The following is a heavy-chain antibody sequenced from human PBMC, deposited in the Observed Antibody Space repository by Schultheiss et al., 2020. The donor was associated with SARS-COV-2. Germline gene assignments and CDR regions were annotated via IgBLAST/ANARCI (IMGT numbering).Heavy chain of an antibody. D-gene: IGHD6-6*01. CDR3: ARGGKQLDRESWYFDL. Sequence: SGPTLVKPTQTLTLTCTFSGFSLSTSGMCVSWIRQPPGKALEWIGYIYYSGSTNYNPSLKSRVTISVDTSKNQFSLKLTSVTAADTAVYYCARGGKQLDRESWYFDLWGRGTLVTVSS. CDR2: IYYSGST. J-gene: IGHJ2*01. V-gene: IGHV4-61*08. CDR1: GFSLSTSGMC.